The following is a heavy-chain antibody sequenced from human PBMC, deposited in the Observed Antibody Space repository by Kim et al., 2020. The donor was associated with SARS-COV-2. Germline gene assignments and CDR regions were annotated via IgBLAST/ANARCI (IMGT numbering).Heavy chain of an antibody. CDR2: IKQDGSGK. V-gene: IGHV3-7*03. J-gene: IGHJ4*02. CDR3: ATTEWGLVGVPWDY. CDR1: GFTFSSYW. D-gene: IGHD2-15*01. Sequence: GGSLRLSCAASGFTFSSYWMNWVRQAPGKGLEWVANIKQDGSGKYYVDSVRGRFTISRDNTKNSLYLQMNSLRAEDTAVYYCATTEWGLVGVPWDYWGQGTLVTVSS.